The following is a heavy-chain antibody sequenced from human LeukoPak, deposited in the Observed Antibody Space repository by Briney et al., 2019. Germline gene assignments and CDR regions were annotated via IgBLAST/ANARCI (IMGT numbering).Heavy chain of an antibody. CDR3: ATHTSGWKGYFDY. Sequence: PGGSLRLSCAASGFTLSNFWMSWVRQAPGKGLEWVANIKQDGSEKYYADSAKGRFTISRDNAKNSLYLQMNSLRAEDTAVYYCATHTSGWKGYFDYWGQGTLVTVSS. CDR2: IKQDGSEK. CDR1: GFTLSNFW. D-gene: IGHD6-19*01. V-gene: IGHV3-7*05. J-gene: IGHJ4*02.